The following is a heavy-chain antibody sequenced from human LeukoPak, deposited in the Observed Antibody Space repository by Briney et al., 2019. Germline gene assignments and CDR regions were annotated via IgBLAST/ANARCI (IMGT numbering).Heavy chain of an antibody. CDR2: IYTSGST. D-gene: IGHD2-21*02. CDR1: GGSISSGSYY. Sequence: PSETLSLTCTVSGGSISSGSYYWSWIRQPAGKGLEWIGRIYTSGSTNYNPSLKSRVTISVDTSKNQLSLKLSSVTAADTAVYYCARDAPRDLYYYYYYYMDVWGKGTTVTVSS. V-gene: IGHV4-61*02. J-gene: IGHJ6*03. CDR3: ARDAPRDLYYYYYYYMDV.